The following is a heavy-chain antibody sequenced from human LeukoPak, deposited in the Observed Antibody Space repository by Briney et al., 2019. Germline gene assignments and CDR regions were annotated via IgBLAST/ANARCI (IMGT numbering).Heavy chain of an antibody. CDR3: ASRPLDY. CDR2: INHSGST. Sequence: SETLSLTCAVYGGSFSSYYWSWIRQPPGKGLEWIGEINHSGSTNYNPSLKSRVTISVDTSKNQFSLKLSSVTAADTAVYYCASRPLDYWGQGTLVTVSS. V-gene: IGHV4-34*01. J-gene: IGHJ4*02. CDR1: GGSFSSYY.